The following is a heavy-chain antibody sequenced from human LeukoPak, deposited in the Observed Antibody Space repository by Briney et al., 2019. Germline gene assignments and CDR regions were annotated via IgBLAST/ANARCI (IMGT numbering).Heavy chain of an antibody. CDR1: GFTFSSYA. D-gene: IGHD3-22*01. CDR2: ISGSGGST. V-gene: IGHV3-23*01. Sequence: PGGSLRLSCAASGFTFSSYATSWVRQAPGKGLEWVSAISGSGGSTYYADSVKGRFTISRDNSKNTLYLQMNSLRAEDTAVYYCAKDSHYDSSGSDYWGQGTLVTVSS. CDR3: AKDSHYDSSGSDY. J-gene: IGHJ4*02.